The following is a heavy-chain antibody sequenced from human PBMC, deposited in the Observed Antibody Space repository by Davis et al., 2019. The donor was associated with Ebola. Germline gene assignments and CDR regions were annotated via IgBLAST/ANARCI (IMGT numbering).Heavy chain of an antibody. CDR2: IYYSGST. CDR3: ARDGVVPAANYGMDV. J-gene: IGHJ6*02. Sequence: MPSETLSLTCTVSGGSISSSSYYWGWIRQPPGKGLEWIGSIYYSGSTYYNPSLKSRVTISVDTSKNQFSLKLSSVTAADTAVYYCARDGVVPAANYGMDVWGQGTTVTVSS. V-gene: IGHV4-39*07. D-gene: IGHD2-2*01. CDR1: GGSISSSSYY.